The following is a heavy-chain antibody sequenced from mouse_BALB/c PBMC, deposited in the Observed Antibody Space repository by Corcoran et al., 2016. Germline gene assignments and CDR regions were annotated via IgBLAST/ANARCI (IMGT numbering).Heavy chain of an antibody. J-gene: IGHJ3*01. Sequence: EVQLQQSGPELVKPGASVKISCKASGYSFTGYYMHWVKQSHVKSLEWIGRINPYNGATSYNQNFKDKASLTVDKSSSTAYMELHSLTSEDSAVYYCAREANWGRFAYWGQGTLVTVSA. D-gene: IGHD4-1*01. CDR3: AREANWGRFAY. V-gene: IGHV1-26*01. CDR1: GYSFTGYY. CDR2: INPYNGAT.